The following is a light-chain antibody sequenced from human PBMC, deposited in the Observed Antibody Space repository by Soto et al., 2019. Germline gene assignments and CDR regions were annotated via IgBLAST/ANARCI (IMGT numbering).Light chain of an antibody. V-gene: IGKV1-5*01. CDR3: QQYSSSSPT. CDR2: GAS. Sequence: DIQMTQSPSTLSASVGERVTITCRASQSISSWLAWYQQKPGKAPKLLIYGASSLASGVPSRFSGSGSVTEFTLTIDSLQPDYFAPNCCQQYSSSSPTFGQGTKLEIK. J-gene: IGKJ2*01. CDR1: QSISSW.